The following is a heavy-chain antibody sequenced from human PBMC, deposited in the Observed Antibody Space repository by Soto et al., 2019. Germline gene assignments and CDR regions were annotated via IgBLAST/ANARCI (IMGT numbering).Heavy chain of an antibody. D-gene: IGHD4-17*01. J-gene: IGHJ4*02. V-gene: IGHV3-23*01. Sequence: GGSLRLSCAASGFSFHEYTMNWVRQAPGKGLEWVSGIYGAASGIYYADSVKGRFTISRDNSRNTVYLQMNNLRAEDAAVYYCAKDRHPDGVWDIDWWGQGARVTVSS. CDR1: GFSFHEYT. CDR2: IYGAASGI. CDR3: AKDRHPDGVWDIDW.